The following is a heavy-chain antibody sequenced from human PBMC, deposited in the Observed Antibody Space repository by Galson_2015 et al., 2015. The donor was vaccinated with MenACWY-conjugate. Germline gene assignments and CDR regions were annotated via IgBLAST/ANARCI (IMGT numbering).Heavy chain of an antibody. V-gene: IGHV4-59*01. CDR3: ARDRVQVTPSHHLYYGVDV. J-gene: IGHJ6*02. Sequence: ETLSLTCTVSGGFISRFYWSWIRQHPGRGLEWIGHIYYNGSTNYNPSLKIRVTISVDMSKNQFSLKLSSVTAADTAVYYCARDRVQVTPSHHLYYGVDVWGQGTTVTVSS. CDR1: GGFISRFY. CDR2: IYYNGST. D-gene: IGHD4-23*01.